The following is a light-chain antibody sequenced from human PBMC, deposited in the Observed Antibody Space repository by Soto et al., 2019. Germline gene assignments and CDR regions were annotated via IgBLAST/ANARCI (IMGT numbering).Light chain of an antibody. CDR1: SSGIGTYNY. Sequence: QSALTQPASVSGSPGQSITISCSETSSGIGTYNYVSWYQLHPGKVPKLIIYEVNNRPSGISPRFSGSKSGKTASLTISGLQAEDEADYYCSSYSFTTSLYVFGTGTKLTVL. CDR3: SSYSFTTSLYV. J-gene: IGLJ1*01. V-gene: IGLV2-14*01. CDR2: EVN.